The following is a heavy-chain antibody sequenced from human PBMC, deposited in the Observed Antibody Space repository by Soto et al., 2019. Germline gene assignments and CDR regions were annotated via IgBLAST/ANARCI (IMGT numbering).Heavy chain of an antibody. Sequence: QTLPFTCDISGGSVSSNSAAWNWSRQSPSRGLEWLGRTYYRSEWYNDYAASVKSRITINPYTSKNQFSLQLNSVTPEDTAVYYCARDLIAVVGNWFYPWAQGTLVTVP. CDR2: TYYRSEWYN. V-gene: IGHV6-1*01. J-gene: IGHJ5*02. CDR1: GGSVSSNSAA. CDR3: ARDLIAVVGNWFYP. D-gene: IGHD6-19*01.